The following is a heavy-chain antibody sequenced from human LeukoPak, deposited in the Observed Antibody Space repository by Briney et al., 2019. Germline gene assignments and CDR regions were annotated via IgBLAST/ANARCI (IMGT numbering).Heavy chain of an antibody. Sequence: PGGSLRLSCSASGFTFSSYAMHWVRQAPGKGLEYVSAISSNGGSTYYADSVKGRFTISRDNSKNTLYLQMSSLRAEDTAVYYCVRGWGNTAMVLYYFDYWGQGTLVTVSS. V-gene: IGHV3-64D*06. J-gene: IGHJ4*02. CDR1: GFTFSSYA. CDR3: VRGWGNTAMVLYYFDY. CDR2: ISSNGGST. D-gene: IGHD5-18*01.